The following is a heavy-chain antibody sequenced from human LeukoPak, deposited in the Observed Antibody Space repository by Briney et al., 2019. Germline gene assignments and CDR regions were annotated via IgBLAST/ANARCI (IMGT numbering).Heavy chain of an antibody. CDR1: GFTFSSYA. CDR2: ISYDGSNK. CDR3: ARGPNYYDSSGYYYMDV. D-gene: IGHD3-22*01. V-gene: IGHV3-30*04. Sequence: GGSLRLSCAASGFTFSSYAMHGVRQAPGKGLEWVAVISYDGSNKYYADSVKGRFTLSRDNAKNTLYLQMDSLRDEDTAVYYCARGPNYYDSSGYYYMDVWGKGTTVTVSS. J-gene: IGHJ6*03.